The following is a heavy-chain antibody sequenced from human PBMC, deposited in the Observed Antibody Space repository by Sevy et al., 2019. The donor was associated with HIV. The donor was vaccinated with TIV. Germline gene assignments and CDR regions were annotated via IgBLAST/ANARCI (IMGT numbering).Heavy chain of an antibody. CDR3: AKDQGGYNYAPGY. CDR1: GLTFSTYG. J-gene: IGHJ4*02. D-gene: IGHD5-18*01. CDR2: ISYDGNIQ. V-gene: IGHV3-30*18. Sequence: GGSLRPSCAASGLTFSTYGMPWVRQAPGKGLEWVAVISYDGNIQYYPDSVKGRFTVSRDNSKNTLYLQMNSLRAEDSDVYYCAKDQGGYNYAPGYWGQGTLVTVSS.